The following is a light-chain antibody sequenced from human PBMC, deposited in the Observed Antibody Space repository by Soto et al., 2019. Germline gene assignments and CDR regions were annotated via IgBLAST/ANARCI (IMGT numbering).Light chain of an antibody. CDR1: QSVSRSY. Sequence: EIVLTQSPGTLSLSPGERATLSCRASQSVSRSYLAWYQQNPGQPPSLLIYATSSSATGIPDRFSGSGSGTDFTITISRLEHEDFAVYYCQQYGSSPYTFGQGTKLEIK. CDR2: ATS. V-gene: IGKV3-20*01. CDR3: QQYGSSPYT. J-gene: IGKJ2*01.